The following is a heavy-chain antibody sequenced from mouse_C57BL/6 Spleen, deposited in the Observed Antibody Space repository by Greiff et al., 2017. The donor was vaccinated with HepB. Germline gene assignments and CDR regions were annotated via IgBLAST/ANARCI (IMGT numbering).Heavy chain of an antibody. J-gene: IGHJ2*01. V-gene: IGHV3-1*01. CDR2: ISYSGST. D-gene: IGHD2-3*01. CDR3: AREGGYYLYFDY. Sequence: EVKLLESGPGMVKPSQSLSLTCTVTGYSITSGYDWHWIRPFPGNKLEWMGYISYSGSTNYNPSLKSRISITHDTSKNHFFLKLNSVTTEDTATYYCAREGGYYLYFDYWGQGTTLTVSS. CDR1: GYSITSGYD.